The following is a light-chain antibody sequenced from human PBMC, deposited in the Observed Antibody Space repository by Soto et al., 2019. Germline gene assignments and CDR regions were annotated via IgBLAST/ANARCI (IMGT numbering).Light chain of an antibody. CDR1: QSVRTN. Sequence: EIVMTPSPATLSVSPGERATLSCRASQSVRTNLAWYQHKPGQSPRLLIYGASNRAAGIPARFSGSGFGTDFSLTINNLEPEDFAVYYCQQRNSWPITFGQGTRLEIK. CDR3: QQRNSWPIT. CDR2: GAS. V-gene: IGKV3D-15*01. J-gene: IGKJ5*01.